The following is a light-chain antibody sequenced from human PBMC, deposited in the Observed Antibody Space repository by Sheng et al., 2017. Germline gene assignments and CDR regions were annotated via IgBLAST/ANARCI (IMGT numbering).Light chain of an antibody. V-gene: IGKV1-5*03. CDR2: KAS. J-gene: IGKJ5*01. Sequence: DIQMTQSPSTLSASVGDRVTITCRASQSISSWLAWYQQKPGKAPKVLIYKASSLESGVPSRFSGSGSGTEFTLTISSLQPDDFATYYCQQYKSPITFGLGTRLEIK. CDR1: QSISSW. CDR3: QQYKSPIT.